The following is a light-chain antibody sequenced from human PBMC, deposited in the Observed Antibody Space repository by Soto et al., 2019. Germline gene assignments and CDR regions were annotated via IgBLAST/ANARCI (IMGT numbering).Light chain of an antibody. J-gene: IGLJ1*01. Sequence: QSALTQPRSVSGSPGQSVTISCTGTSSDVGGYDYVSWYQQSPGKAPKFIIYDVSQRPSGVPDRFSGSKSGNTASLTISGLQAEDEADYYCCSYAGRFYVFGTGIKVTVL. CDR3: CSYAGRFYV. V-gene: IGLV2-11*01. CDR2: DVS. CDR1: SSDVGGYDY.